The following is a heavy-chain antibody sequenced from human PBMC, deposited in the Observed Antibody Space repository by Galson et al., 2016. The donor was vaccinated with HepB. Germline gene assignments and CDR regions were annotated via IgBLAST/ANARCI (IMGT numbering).Heavy chain of an antibody. CDR3: VRSGDSGAFDF. Sequence: SETLSLTCTVSGYAISSGYDYWGWIRQPPGKGLEWIASVAQSGRTSYNPSLKSRVTISVDTSKNQFSLKLNSLTAADTAVFYCVRSGDSGAFDFWGQGTLVTVSS. J-gene: IGHJ3*01. V-gene: IGHV4-38-2*02. D-gene: IGHD2-21*01. CDR2: VAQSGRT. CDR1: GYAISSGYDY.